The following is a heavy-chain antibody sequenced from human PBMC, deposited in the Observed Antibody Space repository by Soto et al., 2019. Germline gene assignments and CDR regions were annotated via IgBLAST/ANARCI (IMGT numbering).Heavy chain of an antibody. CDR3: TTDREGGSWSYVNWFDP. CDR1: GFTFRHAW. V-gene: IGHV3-15*01. J-gene: IGHJ5*02. CDR2: IKSNTDGGTT. D-gene: IGHD3-10*01. Sequence: PVGSLRVSCAASGFTFRHAWMSWVRQAPGKGLEWVGRIKSNTDGGTTDYAAPVKGRFTISRDDSESTLYLQMNSLKIEDTAVYYCTTDREGGSWSYVNWFDPWGQGMLVTVSS.